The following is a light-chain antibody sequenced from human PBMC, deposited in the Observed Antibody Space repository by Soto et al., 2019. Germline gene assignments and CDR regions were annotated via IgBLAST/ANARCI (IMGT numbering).Light chain of an antibody. CDR1: SSDVGGYNY. J-gene: IGLJ1*01. V-gene: IGLV2-11*01. Sequence: QSVLTQPRSVSGSPGQSVTISCTGTSSDVGGYNYVSWYQQHPGKAPKLMIYDVSKRPSGVPDRFSGSKSGNTASLTISGLQVEDEAEYFCSSFTTTSTHVFRTGTTVTVL. CDR3: SSFTTTSTHV. CDR2: DVS.